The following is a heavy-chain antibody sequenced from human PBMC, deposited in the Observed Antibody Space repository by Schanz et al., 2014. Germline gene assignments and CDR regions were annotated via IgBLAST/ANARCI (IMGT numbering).Heavy chain of an antibody. CDR1: GFTFSSYG. D-gene: IGHD3-10*01. V-gene: IGHV3-30*02. J-gene: IGHJ5*02. CDR3: AKDQLANYRGSGYNWFDP. Sequence: QVQLVESGGGVVQPGGSLRLSCAASGFTFSSYGMHWVRQAPGKGLEWVPFIRFDGSDKYYADSVKGRFSVSRDNSKNPLYLQMNSLRADDTAVYYCAKDQLANYRGSGYNWFDPWGQGTLVTVSS. CDR2: IRFDGSDK.